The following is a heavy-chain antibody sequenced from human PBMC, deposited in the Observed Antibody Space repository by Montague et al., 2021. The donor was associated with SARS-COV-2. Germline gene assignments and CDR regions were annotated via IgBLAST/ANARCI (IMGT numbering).Heavy chain of an antibody. J-gene: IGHJ6*02. D-gene: IGHD5-24*01. CDR3: ARRGYSYYYYGMDV. CDR2: INHSGST. Sequence: SETLSLTCAVYGGSFSGYYWSWIRQPPGKGLEWIGEINHSGSTNYNPSLKSRVTISVDTSKNQFSLKLSSVTAADTAVSYCARRGYSYYYYGMDVWGQGTTVTVSS. CDR1: GGSFSGYY. V-gene: IGHV4-34*01.